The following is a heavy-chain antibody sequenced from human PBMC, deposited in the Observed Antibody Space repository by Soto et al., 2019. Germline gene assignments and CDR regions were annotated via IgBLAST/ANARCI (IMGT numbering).Heavy chain of an antibody. V-gene: IGHV3-23*01. CDR1: GFTFSSYA. D-gene: IGHD2-2*01. CDR3: AKGQVGLYCSSTSCCAANWFGP. Sequence: GGSLRLSCAASGFTFSSYAMSWVRQAPGKGLEWVSAISGSGGSTYYADSVKGRFIISRDNSKNTLYLQMNSLRAEDTAVYYCAKGQVGLYCSSTSCCAANWFGPWGQGTLVTVSS. CDR2: ISGSGGST. J-gene: IGHJ5*02.